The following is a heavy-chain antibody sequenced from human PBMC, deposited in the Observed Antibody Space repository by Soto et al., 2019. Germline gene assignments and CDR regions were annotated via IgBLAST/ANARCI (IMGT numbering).Heavy chain of an antibody. CDR1: GFTFTIYW. CDR2: IKEDGSDK. V-gene: IGHV3-7*01. D-gene: IGHD1-26*01. J-gene: IGHJ3*02. Sequence: GSLRLSCAASGFTFTIYWMSWVRQAPGKGLEWVANIKEDGSDKYFVDSVKGRFTVSRDNAKNSLYLQMNTLRAEDTAVYYCARGGRSGSPNVFDIWGQGTMVTVSS. CDR3: ARGGRSGSPNVFDI.